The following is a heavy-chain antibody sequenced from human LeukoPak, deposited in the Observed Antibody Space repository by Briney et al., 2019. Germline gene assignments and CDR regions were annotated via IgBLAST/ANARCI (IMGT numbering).Heavy chain of an antibody. V-gene: IGHV3-30-3*01. Sequence: GGSLRLSCAASGFTFSSYAMHWVRQAPGKGLEWVAVISYDGSNKYYADSVKGRFTISRDNSKNTLYLQMNSLRAEDTAVYYCARVYYYDSSGYLPYYYYYYGMDVWGQGTTVTVSS. CDR3: ARVYYYDSSGYLPYYYYYYGMDV. D-gene: IGHD3-22*01. J-gene: IGHJ6*02. CDR2: ISYDGSNK. CDR1: GFTFSSYA.